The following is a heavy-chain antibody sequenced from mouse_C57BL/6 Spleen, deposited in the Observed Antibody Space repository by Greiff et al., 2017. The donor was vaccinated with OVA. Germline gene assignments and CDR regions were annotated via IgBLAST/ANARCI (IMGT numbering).Heavy chain of an antibody. CDR1: GYTFTSYW. CDR3: ARGGDDYSFAY. Sequence: QVQLQQPGAELVKPGASVKMSCKASGYTFTSYWINWVKQRPGQGLEWIGDIYPGSGSTNYNEKFKSKATLTVDTYSSTAYMQISILTSEDAAVYDCARGGDDYSFAYWGQGTLVTVSA. V-gene: IGHV1-55*01. CDR2: IYPGSGST. J-gene: IGHJ3*01. D-gene: IGHD2-4*01.